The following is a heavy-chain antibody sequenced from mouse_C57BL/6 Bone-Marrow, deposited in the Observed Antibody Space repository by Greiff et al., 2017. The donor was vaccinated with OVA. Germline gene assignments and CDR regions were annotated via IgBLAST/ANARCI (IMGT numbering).Heavy chain of an antibody. CDR3: ARLSTVVPGFAY. CDR1: GYTFTSYW. J-gene: IGHJ3*01. D-gene: IGHD1-1*01. V-gene: IGHV1-64*01. CDR2: IHPNSGST. Sequence: QVQLQQSGAELVKPGASVKLSCKASGYTFTSYWMHWVKQRPGQGLEWIGMIHPNSGSTNYHEKFKSKATLTVDKSSSTAYMQLSSLTSEDSAVYYCARLSTVVPGFAYWGQGTLVTVSA.